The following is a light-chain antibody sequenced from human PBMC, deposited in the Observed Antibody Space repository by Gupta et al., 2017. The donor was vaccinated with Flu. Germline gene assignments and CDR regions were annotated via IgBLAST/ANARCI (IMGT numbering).Light chain of an antibody. CDR2: GAS. CDR1: QFVSSTN. J-gene: IGKJ1*01. Sequence: EIVLTQSPATLSLSPGERAALSCRASQFVSSTNLAWYQQKPGQPPRLLIYGASSTANGPPDRFGDSAYGTDFTLIISRRAPEDFAVYYCQQDGRSPRTFGEGTXVDI. CDR3: QQDGRSPRT. V-gene: IGKV3-20*01.